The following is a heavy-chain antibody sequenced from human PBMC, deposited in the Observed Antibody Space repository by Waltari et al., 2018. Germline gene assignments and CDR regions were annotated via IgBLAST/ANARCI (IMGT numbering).Heavy chain of an antibody. J-gene: IGHJ4*02. CDR3: ARGITSAFDY. CDR2: ISSSGTTI. V-gene: IGHV3-11*01. D-gene: IGHD1-20*01. Sequence: QMVESGGGLVWPGGSLTLSCAASGFRLREYYMSWIRQAPGKGLEWVSYISSSGTTILYADSVKGRFTISRDNAKNSLHMEMNNLRAEDTAVYYCARGITSAFDYWGQGSLVTVSS. CDR1: GFRLREYY.